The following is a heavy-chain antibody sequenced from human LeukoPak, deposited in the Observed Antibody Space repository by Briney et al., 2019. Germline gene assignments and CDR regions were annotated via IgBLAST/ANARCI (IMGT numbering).Heavy chain of an antibody. Sequence: GGSLRLSCAASGLXFSRSWINWVRQAPGKGLEWVANIKQDGSEKYYVDSVKGRFTISRDNAKNSLYLQMNSLRAEDTAVYYCARGYGDSIHFDYWGQGTLVTVSS. CDR3: ARGYGDSIHFDY. CDR1: GLXFSRSW. J-gene: IGHJ4*02. CDR2: IKQDGSEK. V-gene: IGHV3-7*04. D-gene: IGHD4-17*01.